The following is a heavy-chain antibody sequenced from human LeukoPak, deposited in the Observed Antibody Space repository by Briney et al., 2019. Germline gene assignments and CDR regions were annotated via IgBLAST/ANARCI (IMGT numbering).Heavy chain of an antibody. D-gene: IGHD3-10*01. Sequence: GGTLRLSCAASGFTFSRNGMTWVRQAPGKGLEWVSAISGSGGNTYYADSVKGRFTISRDNSKNTLYLQMNSLRAEDTAVYYCAKDRRAGSYEYWGQGTLVTVSS. V-gene: IGHV3-23*01. J-gene: IGHJ4*02. CDR1: GFTFSRNG. CDR3: AKDRRAGSYEY. CDR2: ISGSGGNT.